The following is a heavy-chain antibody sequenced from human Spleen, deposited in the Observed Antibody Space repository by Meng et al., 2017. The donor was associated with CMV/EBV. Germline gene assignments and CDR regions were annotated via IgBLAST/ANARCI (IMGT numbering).Heavy chain of an antibody. D-gene: IGHD1-26*01. Sequence: GESLKISCTASGFSVSSNYMSWVRQAPGKGLEWVSVIYDGGSTFYADSVKGRFTISRDKSKKTVYLQMNSLRAEDSAMYYCARDSLIEGDYWGQGTLVTVSS. CDR2: IYDGGST. CDR1: GFSVSSNY. CDR3: ARDSLIEGDY. J-gene: IGHJ4*02. V-gene: IGHV3-53*01.